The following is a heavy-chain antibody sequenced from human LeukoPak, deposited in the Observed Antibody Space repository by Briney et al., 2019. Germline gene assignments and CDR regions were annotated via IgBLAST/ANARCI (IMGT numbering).Heavy chain of an antibody. J-gene: IGHJ4*02. CDR2: MNPNNGNT. CDR1: GYTLASFD. V-gene: IGHV1-8*01. CDR3: AREKNQQWVDCLQY. Sequence: ASVKVSCKASGYTLASFDINWVRQTPGQGPEWMGWMNPNNGNTGYAQIFQGRVTITRDTSASTTYMELSSLTSEDTAVYYCAREKNQQWVDCLQYWGQGTLVTVSS. D-gene: IGHD1-26*01.